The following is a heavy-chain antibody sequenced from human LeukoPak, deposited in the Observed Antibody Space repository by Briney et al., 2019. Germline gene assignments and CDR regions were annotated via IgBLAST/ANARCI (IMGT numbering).Heavy chain of an antibody. CDR1: GGSISSGGYS. V-gene: IGHV4-30-2*01. Sequence: SQTLSLTCAVSGGSISSGGYSWSWIRQPPGKGLEWIGYIYHSGSTNYNPSLKSRVTISVDTSKNQFSLKLSSVTAADTAVYYCARVRSYYDILTGYEIVMIDYWGQGTLVTVSS. CDR3: ARVRSYYDILTGYEIVMIDY. CDR2: IYHSGST. J-gene: IGHJ4*02. D-gene: IGHD3-9*01.